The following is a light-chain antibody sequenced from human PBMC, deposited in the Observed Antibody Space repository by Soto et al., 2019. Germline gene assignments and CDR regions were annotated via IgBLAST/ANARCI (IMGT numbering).Light chain of an antibody. CDR3: SSYTSINTYI. CDR1: SSDVGFYNY. Sequence: QSALTQPASVSGSPGQSITISCTGSSSDVGFYNYVSWFQQHPGKVPQLMIYAVNNRPSGVSDRFSGSKSANTASLTISGLQAEDEADYYCSSYTSINTYIFGGGTKLTVL. J-gene: IGLJ2*01. CDR2: AVN. V-gene: IGLV2-14*01.